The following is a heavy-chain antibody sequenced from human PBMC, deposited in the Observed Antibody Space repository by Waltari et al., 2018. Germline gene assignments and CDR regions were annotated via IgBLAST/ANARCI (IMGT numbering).Heavy chain of an antibody. D-gene: IGHD2-15*01. CDR1: GFTFSSYW. Sequence: EVQLVESGGGLVQPGGSLRLSCAASGFTFSSYWMSWVRQAPGKGLEWVANIKQDGSEKYYVGSVKGRFTISRDNAKNSLYLQMNSLRAEDTAVYYCARDAVVAAKGTYGMDVWGQGTTVTVSS. J-gene: IGHJ6*02. CDR3: ARDAVVAAKGTYGMDV. V-gene: IGHV3-7*01. CDR2: IKQDGSEK.